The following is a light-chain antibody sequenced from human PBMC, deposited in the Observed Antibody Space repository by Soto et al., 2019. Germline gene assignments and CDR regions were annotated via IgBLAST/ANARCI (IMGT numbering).Light chain of an antibody. CDR1: QSVSSY. CDR3: QQYGSSPWT. Sequence: EIVLTQSPATLSLSPGERATLSCRASQSVSSYLAWYQHKPGRAPRLLIYGASGRATGIPDRFSGSGSGTDFTLTIGRLEPEDSAVYFCQQYGSSPWTFGQGTKVDI. V-gene: IGKV3-20*01. CDR2: GAS. J-gene: IGKJ1*01.